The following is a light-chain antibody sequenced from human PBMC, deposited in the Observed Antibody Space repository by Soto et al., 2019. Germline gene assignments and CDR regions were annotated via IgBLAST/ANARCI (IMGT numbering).Light chain of an antibody. CDR3: QQYNDWWT. CDR1: QTVSSN. J-gene: IGKJ1*01. Sequence: EIVITQSPATLSVSPGERATLSCRASQTVSSNLAWYQQKPGQAPRLLIYGAATRATGIPARLSGSGSGTEFTLTIRSLQSEDFAVYFCQQYNDWWTFGQGTKVDIK. V-gene: IGKV3-15*01. CDR2: GAA.